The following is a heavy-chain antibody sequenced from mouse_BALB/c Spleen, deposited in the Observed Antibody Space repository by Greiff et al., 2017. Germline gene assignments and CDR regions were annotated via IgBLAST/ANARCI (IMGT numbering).Heavy chain of an antibody. CDR1: GFSLTSYG. V-gene: IGHV2-9*02. D-gene: IGHD2-1*01. CDR2: IWAGGST. CDR3: ARGYGNSYYFDY. Sequence: VQGVESGPGLVAPSQSLSITCTVSGFSLTSYGVHWVRQPPGKGLEWLGVIWAGGSTNYNSALMSRLSISKDNSKSQVFLKMNSLQTDDTAMYYCARGYGNSYYFDYWGQGTTLTVSS. J-gene: IGHJ2*01.